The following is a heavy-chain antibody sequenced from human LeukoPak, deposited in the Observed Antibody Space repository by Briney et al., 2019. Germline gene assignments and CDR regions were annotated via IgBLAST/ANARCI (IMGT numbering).Heavy chain of an antibody. Sequence: PGGSLRLSCAASGFTFSSYSMNWVRQAPGKGLEWVSYISSSSSTIYYADSVKGRFTISRDNSKNTLYLQMNSLRAEDTAVYYCAKAPDLAEYQLPMDVWGKGTTVTVSS. D-gene: IGHD2-2*01. J-gene: IGHJ6*03. CDR2: ISSSSSTI. CDR3: AKAPDLAEYQLPMDV. V-gene: IGHV3-48*01. CDR1: GFTFSSYS.